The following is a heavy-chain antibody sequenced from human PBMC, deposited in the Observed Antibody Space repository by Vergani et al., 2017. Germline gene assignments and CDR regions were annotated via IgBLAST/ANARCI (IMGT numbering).Heavy chain of an antibody. CDR2: IDPSDSYT. Sequence: EVQLVQSGAEVKKPGESLRISCKGSGYSFTSYWISWVRQMPGKGLEWMGRIDPSDSYTNYSPSFQGHVTISADKSISTAYLQWSSLKASDTAVYYCARPIASYGSGSYLLDYWGQGTLVTVSS. CDR3: ARPIASYGSGSYLLDY. CDR1: GYSFTSYW. V-gene: IGHV5-10-1*01. J-gene: IGHJ4*02. D-gene: IGHD3-10*01.